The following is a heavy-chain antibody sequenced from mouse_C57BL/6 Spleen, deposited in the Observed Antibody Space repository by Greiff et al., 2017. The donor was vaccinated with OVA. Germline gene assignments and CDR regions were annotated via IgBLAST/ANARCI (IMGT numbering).Heavy chain of an antibody. J-gene: IGHJ2*01. CDR1: GYTFTSYW. CDR2: INPSNGGT. D-gene: IGHD2-2*01. V-gene: IGHV1-53*01. CDR3: ARRNGYDPSYFDY. Sequence: VQLQQPGTELVKPGASVKLSCKASGYTFTSYWMHWVKQRPGQGLEWIGNINPSNGGTNYTEKFKSKATLTVDTSSSTAYMQLSSLTSEDSAVYYCARRNGYDPSYFDYWGQGTTLTVSS.